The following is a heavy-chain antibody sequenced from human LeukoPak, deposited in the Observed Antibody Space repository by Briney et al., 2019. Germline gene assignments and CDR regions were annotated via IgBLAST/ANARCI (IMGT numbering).Heavy chain of an antibody. J-gene: IGHJ4*02. CDR1: GFTFSSYG. V-gene: IGHV3-30*18. D-gene: IGHD3-10*01. CDR3: AKVKGSFDY. CDR2: ISYDGSNK. Sequence: GGSLRLSCAASGFTFSSYGMHWVRQAPGKGLEWVAVISYDGSNKYYADSVKGRFTISRDNSKNTLYLRMNSLRAEDTAVYYCAKVKGSFDYWGQGTLVTVSS.